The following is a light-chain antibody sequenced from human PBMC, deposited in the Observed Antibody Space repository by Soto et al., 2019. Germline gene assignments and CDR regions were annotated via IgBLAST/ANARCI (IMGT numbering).Light chain of an antibody. CDR3: QQYHEWPRT. Sequence: DTVMTQSPATVSVSLGERATLSCRASETVSSNLAWYQHKPGQAPRILIYGASNRATGIPDRFSGSGSGTEFTLTISSLQSEDFAIYYCQQYHEWPRTFGQGTKVDIK. V-gene: IGKV3-15*01. CDR1: ETVSSN. CDR2: GAS. J-gene: IGKJ1*01.